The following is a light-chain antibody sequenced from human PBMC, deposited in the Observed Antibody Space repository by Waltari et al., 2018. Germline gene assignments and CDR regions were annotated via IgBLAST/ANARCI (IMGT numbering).Light chain of an antibody. CDR3: MQGTHWPWT. CDR2: KVS. CDR1: QGLVSSDGTTY. V-gene: IGKV2-30*01. J-gene: IGKJ1*01. Sequence: DVAMTQSPLSLPVTLGQPAPIPCRSSQGLVSSDGTTYFNWFQQRPGQAPRRLLYKVSNRDSGVPDRFSGSGSGTDFTLRISRVEAEDVGVYYCMQGTHWPWTFGQGTKVEIK.